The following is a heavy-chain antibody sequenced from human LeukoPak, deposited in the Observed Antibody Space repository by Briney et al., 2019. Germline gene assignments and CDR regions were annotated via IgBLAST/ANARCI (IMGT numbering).Heavy chain of an antibody. V-gene: IGHV4-61*02. J-gene: IGHJ4*02. D-gene: IGHD3-10*01. Sequence: SETLSLTCTVSDGSISSGSYHWSWTRQPAGKGLEWIGRIYTSGSTNYNPSLKSRVTISIDTSKNQFSLKLTSVPAADTAVYYCARSSSKTGFEGYYFDYWGQGTLVTVSS. CDR2: IYTSGST. CDR1: DGSISSGSYH. CDR3: ARSSSKTGFEGYYFDY.